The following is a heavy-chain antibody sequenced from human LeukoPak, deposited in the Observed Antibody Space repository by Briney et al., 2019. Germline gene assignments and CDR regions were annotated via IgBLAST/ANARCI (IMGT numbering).Heavy chain of an antibody. J-gene: IGHJ4*02. V-gene: IGHV3-21*01. CDR2: ISSSSNYI. CDR3: ARDRSSGWYVLDS. CDR1: GFTFSSYR. Sequence: GGSLRLPCAASGFTFSSYRMNWVRQAPGKGLEWVSSISSSSNYIYYADSVKGRFTISRDNAKNSLYLQMNSLRAEDTAVYYCARDRSSGWYVLDSWGQGTLVTVSS. D-gene: IGHD6-19*01.